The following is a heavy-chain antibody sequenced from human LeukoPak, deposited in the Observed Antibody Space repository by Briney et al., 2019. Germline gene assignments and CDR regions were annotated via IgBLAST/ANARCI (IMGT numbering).Heavy chain of an antibody. D-gene: IGHD5-12*01. Sequence: SEALSLTCTVSGGSISSYYWSWIRQPPGKGLEWIGYIYYSGSTHYNPSLKSRVTISVDTSKNQFSLKLRSVTAADTAVYYCARTTEGYAGGPGYSYYYYMDVWGKGTTVTISS. V-gene: IGHV4-59*01. CDR2: IYYSGST. CDR1: GGSISSYY. J-gene: IGHJ6*03. CDR3: ARTTEGYAGGPGYSYYYYMDV.